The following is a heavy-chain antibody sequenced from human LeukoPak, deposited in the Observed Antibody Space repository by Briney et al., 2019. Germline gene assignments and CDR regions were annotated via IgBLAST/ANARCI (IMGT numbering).Heavy chain of an antibody. D-gene: IGHD7-27*01. Sequence: PGRSLRLSCAASGFTFSSYAMHWVRQAPGKGLEWVAVISYDGSNKYYADSVKGRFTISRDNSKNTLYLQMNSLRAEDTAVYYCATPPGPTFDYWGQGTLVTVSS. CDR1: GFTFSSYA. CDR2: ISYDGSNK. J-gene: IGHJ4*02. V-gene: IGHV3-30-3*01. CDR3: ATPPGPTFDY.